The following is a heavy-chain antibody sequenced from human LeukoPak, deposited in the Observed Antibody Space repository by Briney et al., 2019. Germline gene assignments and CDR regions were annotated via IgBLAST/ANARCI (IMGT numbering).Heavy chain of an antibody. V-gene: IGHV4-34*01. CDR3: ARQIRAAAVDY. J-gene: IGHJ4*02. CDR1: GGSFSGYY. CDR2: INHSGST. Sequence: SETLSLTCAVYGGSFSGYYWSWIRQPPGKGLEWIGEINHSGSTNYNPSLKSRVTISVDTSKNQFSLKLSSVTAADMAMYYCARQIRAAAVDYWGQGTLVTVSS. D-gene: IGHD6-13*01.